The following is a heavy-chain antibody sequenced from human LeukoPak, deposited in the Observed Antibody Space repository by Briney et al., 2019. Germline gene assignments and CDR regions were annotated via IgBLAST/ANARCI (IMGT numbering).Heavy chain of an antibody. V-gene: IGHV4-34*01. CDR3: ARGRHFLARRSSWFDP. J-gene: IGHJ5*02. Sequence: SETLSLTCAVYGGSFSGYYWSWIRQPPGKGLEWTGEINHSGSTNYNPSPKSRVTISVDTSKNQFSLKLSSVAAADTAVYYCARGRHFLARRSSWFDPWGQRTLVTVSS. D-gene: IGHD3-10*01. CDR1: GGSFSGYY. CDR2: INHSGST.